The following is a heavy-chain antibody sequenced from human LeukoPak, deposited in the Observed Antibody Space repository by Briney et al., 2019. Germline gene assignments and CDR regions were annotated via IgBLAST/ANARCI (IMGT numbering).Heavy chain of an antibody. J-gene: IGHJ5*01. Sequence: GGSLRLSCAASGFTFSSYSMNWVRQAPGKGLEWVSYISSSSSTIYYADSVKGRFTISRDNAKNSLYLQMSSLRAEDTAVYYCARAADTHFYGQTWGQGALVTVSS. CDR1: GFTFSSYS. V-gene: IGHV3-48*01. CDR3: ARAADTHFYGQT. CDR2: ISSSSSTI. D-gene: IGHD2/OR15-2a*01.